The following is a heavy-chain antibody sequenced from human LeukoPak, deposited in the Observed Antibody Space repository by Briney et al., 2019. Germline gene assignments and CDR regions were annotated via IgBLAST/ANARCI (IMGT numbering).Heavy chain of an antibody. V-gene: IGHV3-23*01. CDR3: ARDAQDAFDI. J-gene: IGHJ3*02. CDR2: MSGSGGIT. CDR1: GFTFSSYG. Sequence: PGGTLRLSCAASGFTFSSYGMSWVRQAPGKGLEWVSAMSGSGGITYYADSVKGRFTISRDNSKNTLYLQMNGLRAEDTAVYYCARDAQDAFDIWGQGTMVTVSS.